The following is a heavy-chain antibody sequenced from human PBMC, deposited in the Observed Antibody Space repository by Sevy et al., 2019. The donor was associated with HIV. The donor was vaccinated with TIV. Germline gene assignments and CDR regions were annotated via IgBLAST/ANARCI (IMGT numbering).Heavy chain of an antibody. CDR2: IRNDGSNK. V-gene: IGHV3-30*02. CDR1: GFIFSSYG. Sequence: GGSLRLSCAASGFIFSSYGMHWVRQAPGKGLEWLTFIRNDGSNKYYADSVKGRFTISRDNSKNMVYLQMNSLRPEDTAVYYCAKTPHPVVTISYGLDVWGQGTTVTVSS. CDR3: AKTPHPVVTISYGLDV. D-gene: IGHD2-21*02. J-gene: IGHJ6*02.